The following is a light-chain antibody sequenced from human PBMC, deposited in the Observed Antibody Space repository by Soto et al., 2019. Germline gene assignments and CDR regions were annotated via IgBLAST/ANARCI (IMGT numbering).Light chain of an antibody. J-gene: IGLJ3*02. CDR2: YGS. CDR3: QVWDSFSDPRV. CDR1: NSGHKG. V-gene: IGLV3-21*04. Sequence: SYALTQAPSVSVAPGQTANIACEGANSGHKGVHWYQQKPGQAPVLVIYYGSDRPSGIPERFSGSNSGNTATLTIRRVEAGDEADYYCQVWDSFSDPRVFGGGTKVTVL.